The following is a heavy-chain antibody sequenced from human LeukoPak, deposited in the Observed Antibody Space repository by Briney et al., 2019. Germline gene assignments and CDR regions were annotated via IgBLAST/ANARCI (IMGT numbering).Heavy chain of an antibody. Sequence: SVTLSFNCSGYGGTFSGYYWSWLPHPPGQGREWFGEINHGGSTNYNTSLKRRVTTTVNTSNNQFFHKMSPVSADATAVYCRARGRRVYSYGYFDYWGQGTLVTVSS. CDR1: GGTFSGYY. V-gene: IGHV4-34*01. D-gene: IGHD5-18*01. CDR3: ARGRRVYSYGYFDY. J-gene: IGHJ4*02. CDR2: INHGGST.